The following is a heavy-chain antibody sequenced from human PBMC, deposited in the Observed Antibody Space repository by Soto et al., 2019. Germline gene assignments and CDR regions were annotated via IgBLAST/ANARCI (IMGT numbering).Heavy chain of an antibody. D-gene: IGHD1-7*01. CDR1: GGSFTSNNW. CDR3: ASRDPGTSVDY. V-gene: IGHV4-4*02. J-gene: IGHJ4*02. CDR2: IYRTGST. Sequence: QVQLQESGRGLVKPSGTLSLTCAVSGGSFTSNNWWTWVRQPPGQGLEWIGEIYRTGSTNYNPSLKCRVTISRDKSENQCSLKVTSLTAADTAVYYCASRDPGTSVDYWGQGTLVTVSS.